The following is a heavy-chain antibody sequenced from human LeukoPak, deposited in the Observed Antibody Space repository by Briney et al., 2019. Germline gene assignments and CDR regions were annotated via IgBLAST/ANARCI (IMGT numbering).Heavy chain of an antibody. D-gene: IGHD2-2*01. CDR1: GVSFSIYY. J-gene: IGHJ5*02. CDR3: ARTVVPAATPGFDP. Sequence: PSETLSLTCTVSGVSFSIYYWSWIRQPPGKGLEWIGYIYYSGSTNYNPSLKSRVTISVDTSKNQFSLKLSSVTAADTAVYYCARTVVPAATPGFDPWGQGTLVTVSS. V-gene: IGHV4-59*01. CDR2: IYYSGST.